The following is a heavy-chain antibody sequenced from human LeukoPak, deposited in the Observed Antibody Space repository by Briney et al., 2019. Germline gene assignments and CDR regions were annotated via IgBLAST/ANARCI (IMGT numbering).Heavy chain of an antibody. CDR2: IYHSGST. D-gene: IGHD3-22*01. V-gene: IGHV4-38-2*01. CDR3: ARGRSDYFDISGYYFDY. Sequence: SETLSLTCAVSGYSISSGYYWGWIRQPPGKGLEWIGSIYHSGSTYYNPSLKSRVTISVDTSKNQFSLKLSSVTAADTAVYYCARGRSDYFDISGYYFDYWGQGTLVAVSS. J-gene: IGHJ4*02. CDR1: GYSISSGYY.